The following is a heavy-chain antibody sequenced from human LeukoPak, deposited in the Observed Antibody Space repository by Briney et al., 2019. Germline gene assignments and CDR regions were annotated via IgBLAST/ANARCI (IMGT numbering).Heavy chain of an antibody. D-gene: IGHD2-15*01. CDR1: GYPISSRYY. V-gene: IGHV4-38-2*02. CDR3: ARDAGVGMVAATREFSWFDP. CDR2: IYRSGGN. J-gene: IGHJ5*02. Sequence: SEILSLTCAVSGYPISSRYYWGWTRQPPGKGLEWLGSIYRSGGNYYSPPLKSRVTIAVDTYKKHVSLKLSSENAAHTAVYYCARDAGVGMVAATREFSWFDPWGQGTLVTVSS.